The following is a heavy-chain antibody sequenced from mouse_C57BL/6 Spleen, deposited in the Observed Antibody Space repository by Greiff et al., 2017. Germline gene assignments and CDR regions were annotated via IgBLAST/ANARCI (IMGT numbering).Heavy chain of an antibody. CDR3: ARFDCYYDYYAMDY. CDR2: IDPEDGET. CDR1: GFNINDYY. D-gene: IGHD2-3*01. Sequence: EVQLQQSGPELVKPGASVKLSCTASGFNINDYYMHWVKQRTEQGLEWIGSIDPEDGETKYAPKFQGKATLTADTSSNTAYLQLSSLTSEDSAVYYCARFDCYYDYYAMDYWGQGTSVTVSS. V-gene: IGHV14-2*01. J-gene: IGHJ4*01.